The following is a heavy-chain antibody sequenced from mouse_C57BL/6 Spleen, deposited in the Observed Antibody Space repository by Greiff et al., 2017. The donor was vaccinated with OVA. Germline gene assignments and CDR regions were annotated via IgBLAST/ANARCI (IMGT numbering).Heavy chain of an antibody. CDR1: GFTFSSYG. V-gene: IGHV5-6*02. CDR3: ARDGGGNYDYFDY. D-gene: IGHD2-1*01. J-gene: IGHJ2*01. Sequence: DVMLVESGGDLVKPGGSLKLSCAASGFTFSSYGMSWVRQTPDKRLEWVATISRGGSYTYYPDSVKGRFTISRDNAKNTLYLQMSSLKSEDTAMYYGARDGGGNYDYFDYWGQGTTLTVSS. CDR2: ISRGGSYT.